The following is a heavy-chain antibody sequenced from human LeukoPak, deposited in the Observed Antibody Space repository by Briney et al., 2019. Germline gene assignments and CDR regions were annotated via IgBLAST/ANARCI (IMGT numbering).Heavy chain of an antibody. CDR2: IYYSGST. D-gene: IGHD4-17*01. CDR1: GGSISSGNSF. CDR3: ARALLRPWFDP. V-gene: IGHV4-39*01. Sequence: SETLSLTCTVSGGSISSGNSFWGWIRQPPGQGLEWIGTIYYSGSTYYNPSLKSRVTISVDTSKNQFSLKLNSVTAADTAVYYCARALLRPWFDPWGQGTLVTVSS. J-gene: IGHJ5*02.